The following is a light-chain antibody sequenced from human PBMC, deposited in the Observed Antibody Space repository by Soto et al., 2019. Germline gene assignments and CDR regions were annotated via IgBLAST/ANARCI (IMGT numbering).Light chain of an antibody. Sequence: EIILTQSPASLSVSPGQRATLSCRASQSGNNNLAWYQQKPGQPPSLLIYGESTRATGIPGGFRGSGSGTEFTLTITSLQSEDFAVYLCQQDNNLPPDTGGQGTKLEIK. V-gene: IGKV3-15*01. CDR2: GES. CDR1: QSGNNN. CDR3: QQDNNLPPDT. J-gene: IGKJ2*01.